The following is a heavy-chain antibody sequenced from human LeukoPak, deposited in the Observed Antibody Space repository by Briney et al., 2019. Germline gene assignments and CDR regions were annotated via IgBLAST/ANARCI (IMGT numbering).Heavy chain of an antibody. CDR2: IYYSGST. V-gene: IGHV4-59*08. Sequence: SETLSLTCTVSGGSISSYYWSWIRQPPGKGLEWIGYIYYSGSTNYNPSLKSRVTISVDTSKNQFSLKLSSVTAADTAVYYCARHEGSYYYDSSGPAYFDYWGQGTLVTVSS. CDR1: GGSISSYY. CDR3: ARHEGSYYYDSSGPAYFDY. J-gene: IGHJ4*02. D-gene: IGHD3-22*01.